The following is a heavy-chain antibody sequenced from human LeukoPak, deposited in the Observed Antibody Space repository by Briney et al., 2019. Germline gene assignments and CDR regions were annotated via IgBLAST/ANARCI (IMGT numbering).Heavy chain of an antibody. Sequence: ASVKLSCKASGYTFTSYGISWVRQAPGQGLEWMGWISAYNGNTNYAQKLQGRVTMTTDTSTSTAYMELRSLRSDDTAVYYCARGSRVRPPFGLQNWNYGEYWGQGTLVTVSS. D-gene: IGHD1-7*01. CDR2: ISAYNGNT. V-gene: IGHV1-18*01. CDR1: GYTFTSYG. CDR3: ARGSRVRPPFGLQNWNYGEY. J-gene: IGHJ4*02.